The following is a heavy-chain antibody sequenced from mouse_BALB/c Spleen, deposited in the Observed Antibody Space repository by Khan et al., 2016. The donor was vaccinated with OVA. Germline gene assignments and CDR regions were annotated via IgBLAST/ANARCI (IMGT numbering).Heavy chain of an antibody. V-gene: IGHV14-1*02. Sequence: EVQLQESGAELVRPGALVKLSCKASDFNIKDYYMHWVKQRPEQGLEWIGWIDPENGETVYDPKFQGKAIMTADTSSNTAYLQLSSLTSEDTAVSYCARSGYSAWFAYWGQGTLVTVSA. CDR2: IDPENGET. CDR3: ARSGYSAWFAY. J-gene: IGHJ3*01. CDR1: DFNIKDYY.